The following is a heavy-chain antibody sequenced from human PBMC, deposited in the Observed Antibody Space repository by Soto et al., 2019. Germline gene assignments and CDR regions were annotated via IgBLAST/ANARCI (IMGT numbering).Heavy chain of an antibody. CDR3: ATTGPY. CDR2: VSGSGGTT. CDR1: GFTFSSYA. Sequence: SLRLSCTASGFTFSSYAMIWVRQAPGKGLEWVSAVSGSGGTTFYADSVKGRFTISRDNSKNTVSLQMNSLRDEDSAAYYCATTGPYWGQGTLVTVSS. J-gene: IGHJ4*02. V-gene: IGHV3-23*01.